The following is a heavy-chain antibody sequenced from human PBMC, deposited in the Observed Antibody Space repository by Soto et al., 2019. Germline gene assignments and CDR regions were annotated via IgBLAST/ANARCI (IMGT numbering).Heavy chain of an antibody. CDR2: IYQSGST. Sequence: SETLSLTCAVSGGSISSRNWWSWVRQPPGKGLEWIGEIYQSGSTNYNPSLKSRVTISVDKSKNQFSLKLSSVTAADTAVYYCARVVGERKDYYYGMDVWGQGTTVS. V-gene: IGHV4-4*02. J-gene: IGHJ6*02. D-gene: IGHD3-3*01. CDR3: ARVVGERKDYYYGMDV. CDR1: GGSISSRNW.